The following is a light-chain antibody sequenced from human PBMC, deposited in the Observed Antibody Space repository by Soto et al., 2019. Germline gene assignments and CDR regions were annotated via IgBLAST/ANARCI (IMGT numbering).Light chain of an antibody. CDR2: DVS. Sequence: QSALTQPRSVSGSPGQSVTFSCTGTSSDVGGFDYVSWVQQHPGKVPKLMTYDVSKRPSGVPDRFSGSKSGNTASLTISGLQAEDEADYYCCSYAGTFRGYVFGTGTKLTVL. V-gene: IGLV2-11*01. CDR1: SSDVGGFDY. CDR3: CSYAGTFRGYV. J-gene: IGLJ1*01.